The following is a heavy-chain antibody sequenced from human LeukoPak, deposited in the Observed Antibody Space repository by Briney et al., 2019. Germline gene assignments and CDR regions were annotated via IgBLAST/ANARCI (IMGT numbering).Heavy chain of an antibody. J-gene: IGHJ4*02. CDR2: CNPDGSDT. V-gene: IGHV3-74*01. CDR1: GFTFSHYR. CDR3: TSDTFGKYDS. D-gene: IGHD3-10*01. Sequence: GGSLRLSCAASGFTFSHYRMHWVRQGLGKGLEWVARCNPDGSDTTYADSVKGRFTISRDNAKNILYLQMNSLRVEDTALYYCTSDTFGKYDSWGQGTLATVSS.